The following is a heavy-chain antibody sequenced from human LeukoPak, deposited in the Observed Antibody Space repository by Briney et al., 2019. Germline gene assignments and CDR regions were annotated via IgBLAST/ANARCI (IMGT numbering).Heavy chain of an antibody. J-gene: IGHJ3*02. Sequence: GGSLRLSCAGSGITLSSYWMSWVRQAPGKGLEWVANIKQDASEKYFVDSLRGRFTISRDNAKNSLFLQMNSLRAEDTAIYYCAKAVGSSGYFSRDAFDIWGQGTMVTVSS. CDR2: IKQDASEK. D-gene: IGHD3-22*01. V-gene: IGHV3-7*05. CDR1: GITLSSYW. CDR3: AKAVGSSGYFSRDAFDI.